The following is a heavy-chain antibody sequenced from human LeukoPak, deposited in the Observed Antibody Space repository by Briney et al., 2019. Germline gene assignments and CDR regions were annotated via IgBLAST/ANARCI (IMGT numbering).Heavy chain of an antibody. Sequence: SVKVSCKASGGTFSSYAISWVRQAPAQGLEWMGGIIPIFGTANYAQKFQGSVTITADESTSTAYMELSSLRSEDTAVYYCAREPGYDSSGYPGDPHAFDIWGQGTMVTVSS. J-gene: IGHJ3*02. V-gene: IGHV1-69*01. D-gene: IGHD3-22*01. CDR2: IIPIFGTA. CDR1: GGTFSSYA. CDR3: AREPGYDSSGYPGDPHAFDI.